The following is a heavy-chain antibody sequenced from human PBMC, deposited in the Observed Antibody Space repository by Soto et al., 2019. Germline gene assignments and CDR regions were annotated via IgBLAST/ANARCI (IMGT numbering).Heavy chain of an antibody. Sequence: ASVKVSCKASGYTFTSYYIHWVRQAPGQGLEWMGIINPSGGSTSYAQKFQGRVTMTRDTSTSTVYMELSSLRSEDTAVYYCARDHRLDSSLSYRTFDYWGQGTLVTVSS. CDR2: INPSGGST. D-gene: IGHD3-22*01. V-gene: IGHV1-46*01. J-gene: IGHJ4*02. CDR1: GYTFTSYY. CDR3: ARDHRLDSSLSYRTFDY.